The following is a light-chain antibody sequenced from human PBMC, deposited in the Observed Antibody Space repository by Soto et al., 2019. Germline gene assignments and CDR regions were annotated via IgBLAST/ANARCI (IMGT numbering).Light chain of an antibody. V-gene: IGKV1-5*03. J-gene: IGKJ1*01. CDR2: KAS. CDR1: QSISTW. Sequence: DIQMTQSPSTLSASVGDRVTITCRASQSISTWLAWYQQKPGKAPKILIYKASSLESGVPSRFSGSGSGTEFTLTISSLQPDDFATYYCQQYNVYPTFGQGTKVEIK. CDR3: QQYNVYPT.